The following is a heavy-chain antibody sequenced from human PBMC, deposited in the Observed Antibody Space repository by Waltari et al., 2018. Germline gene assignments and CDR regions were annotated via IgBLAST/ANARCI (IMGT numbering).Heavy chain of an antibody. Sequence: QVQLQESGPGVVKPSETLSLTCTVSSGSIRSHHWAWVRPSPGKGLEWIGYAHYSGRTNYNPSLNNRVTISVDTSKGQFSLKLSSVIAADTAVYFCARDRGGFNHFDWFLSIWGQGTLVTVSS. CDR1: SGSIRSHH. V-gene: IGHV4-59*11. CDR2: AHYSGRT. D-gene: IGHD3-9*01. CDR3: ARDRGGFNHFDWFLSI. J-gene: IGHJ3*02.